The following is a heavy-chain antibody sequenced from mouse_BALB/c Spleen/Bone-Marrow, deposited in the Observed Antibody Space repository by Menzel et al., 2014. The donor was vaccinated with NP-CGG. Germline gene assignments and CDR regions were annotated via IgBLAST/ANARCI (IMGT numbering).Heavy chain of an antibody. CDR2: IDPENGDT. V-gene: IGHV14-4*02. CDR1: GFNIKDYY. D-gene: IGHD4-1*01. CDR3: ATLTGTFDY. Sequence: VQLQQSGAELVRSGASVKLSCTASGFNIKDYYMHWVKQRPEQGLEWIGWIDPENGDTEYAPKFQGKATMTADTSSNTAYLQLSSLTSEDTAVYYCATLTGTFDYWGQGTPVTVSA. J-gene: IGHJ3*01.